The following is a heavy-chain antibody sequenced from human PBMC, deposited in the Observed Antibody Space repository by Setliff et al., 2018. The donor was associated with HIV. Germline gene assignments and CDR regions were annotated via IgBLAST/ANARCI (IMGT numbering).Heavy chain of an antibody. CDR3: ARHSDSSSGPPGGYYHYMDV. Sequence: KTSETLSLTCTVSGGSISSSSYYWGWIRQPPGKGLELIGSIYYTGTTYYHPSLESRVTLSVDMSRNQFSLRLTSVTAADTGVYYCARHSDSSSGPPGGYYHYMDVWGKGTTVTVSS. J-gene: IGHJ6*03. D-gene: IGHD6-13*01. CDR1: GGSISSSSYY. CDR2: IYYTGTT. V-gene: IGHV4-39*01.